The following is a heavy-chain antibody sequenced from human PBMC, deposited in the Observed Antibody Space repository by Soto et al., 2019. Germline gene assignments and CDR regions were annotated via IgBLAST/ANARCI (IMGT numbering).Heavy chain of an antibody. Sequence: QVQLVESGGGVVQPGRSLRLSCAASGFTFSSYGMHWVRQAPGKGLEWVAVISYDGSNKYYADSVKGRFTISRDNSKNPPYLQMNSLRAEDTAVYYCAKDQDYDILTGWYYGMDVWGQGTTVTVS. CDR2: ISYDGSNK. J-gene: IGHJ6*02. V-gene: IGHV3-30*18. CDR3: AKDQDYDILTGWYYGMDV. CDR1: GFTFSSYG. D-gene: IGHD3-9*01.